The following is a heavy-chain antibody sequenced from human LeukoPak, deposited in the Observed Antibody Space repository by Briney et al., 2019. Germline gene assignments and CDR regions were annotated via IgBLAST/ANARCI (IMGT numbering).Heavy chain of an antibody. CDR1: GGSFSGYY. V-gene: IGHV4-34*01. CDR2: INHSGST. Sequence: SETLSLTCAVYGGSFSGYYWSWIRQPPGKGLEWIGEINHSGSTNYNPSLKSRVTISVDTSKNQFSLKLSSVTAADTAVYYCARGGIGKVVAAATRGIYYYYYGMDVWGQGTTVTVSS. CDR3: ARGGIGKVVAAATRGIYYYYYGMDV. D-gene: IGHD2-15*01. J-gene: IGHJ6*02.